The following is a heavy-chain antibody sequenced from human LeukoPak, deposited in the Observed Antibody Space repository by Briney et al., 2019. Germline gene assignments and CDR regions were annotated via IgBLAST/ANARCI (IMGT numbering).Heavy chain of an antibody. CDR2: IYHSGST. J-gene: IGHJ4*02. CDR1: GGSISSNNW. Sequence: PSETLCLTCAVSGGSISSNNWWSWVRQPPGKGLEWIGDIYHSGSTNYSPSPKSRATISADKSKNQSSLKLSSLTAADTAVYYCARASSDFDYWGQGTLVTVSS. CDR3: ARASSDFDY. V-gene: IGHV4-4*02.